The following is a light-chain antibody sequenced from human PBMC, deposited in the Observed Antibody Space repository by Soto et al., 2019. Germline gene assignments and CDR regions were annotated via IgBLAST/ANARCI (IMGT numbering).Light chain of an antibody. CDR3: SSYTSGSTS. V-gene: IGLV2-14*01. J-gene: IGLJ2*01. Sequence: QSALTQPASVSGSPGQSITISCTVTSSDLGGYNYVSWYQQHPGKAPKLMIYDVSNRPSGVSDRFSGSKSGNTASLTISGLQAEDEADYYCSSYTSGSTSFGGGTKLTVL. CDR2: DVS. CDR1: SSDLGGYNY.